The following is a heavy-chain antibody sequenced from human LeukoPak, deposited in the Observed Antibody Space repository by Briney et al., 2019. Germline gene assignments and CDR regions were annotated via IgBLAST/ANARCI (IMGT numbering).Heavy chain of an antibody. J-gene: IGHJ4*02. V-gene: IGHV5-51*01. CDR2: IYPGDSDT. Sequence: GASLQISCKGSGYIFNTYWIGWVRQMPGKGLEWMGIIYPGDSDTRYSPSFQGQVTISADKSISTAYLQWSSLKASDTAMYYCARHETGPYFDYWGQGTLVTVSS. CDR3: ARHETGPYFDY. D-gene: IGHD1-1*01. CDR1: GYIFNTYW.